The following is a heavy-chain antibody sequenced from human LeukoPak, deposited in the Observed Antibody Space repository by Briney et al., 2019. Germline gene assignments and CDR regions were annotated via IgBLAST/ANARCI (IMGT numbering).Heavy chain of an antibody. CDR3: ASYYYGPFDY. V-gene: IGHV4-59*01. CDR2: IYYSGST. D-gene: IGHD3-10*01. Sequence: SETPSLTCTVSGGAISSSYSSWIRQPPGKGLEWIGYIYYSGSTNYNPSLKSRVTISVDMSKNQFSLKLSSVTAADTAVYYCASYYYGPFDYWGQGTLVTVSS. CDR1: GGAISSSY. J-gene: IGHJ4*02.